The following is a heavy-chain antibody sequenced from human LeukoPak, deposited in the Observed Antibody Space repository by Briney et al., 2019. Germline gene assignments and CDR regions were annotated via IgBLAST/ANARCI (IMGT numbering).Heavy chain of an antibody. CDR2: ISGSGGST. J-gene: IGHJ4*02. CDR1: GFTFSSYA. Sequence: GGSLRLSCAASGFTFSSYAMSWVRQALGKGLEWVSGISGSGGSTYYADSVKGRFTISRDNSKNTLYLQMNSLRAEDTAVYYCAKDSVPYYYGSGSYPDYWGQGTLVTVSS. CDR3: AKDSVPYYYGSGSYPDY. D-gene: IGHD3-10*01. V-gene: IGHV3-23*01.